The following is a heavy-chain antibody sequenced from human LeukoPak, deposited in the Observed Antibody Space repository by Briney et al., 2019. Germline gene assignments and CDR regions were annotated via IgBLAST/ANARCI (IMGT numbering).Heavy chain of an antibody. V-gene: IGHV1-2*02. Sequence: ASVKVSCKASGYTLTGYYMHWVRQAPGQGLEWMGWMNPSSGGTKYAQKFQGRVTMTRDTSISTAYMELSRLRSDDTAMYYCARDKLGLGELSLYDQWGQGTLVTVFS. CDR1: GYTLTGYY. J-gene: IGHJ5*02. D-gene: IGHD3-16*02. CDR3: ARDKLGLGELSLYDQ. CDR2: MNPSSGGT.